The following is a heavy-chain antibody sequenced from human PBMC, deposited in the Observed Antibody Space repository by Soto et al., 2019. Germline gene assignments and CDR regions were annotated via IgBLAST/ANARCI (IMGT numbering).Heavy chain of an antibody. Sequence: QVQLQESGPGLVKPSQTLSLTCTVSGCSISSGGYYWSWIRQDPGKGLEWIGYIYYRGRTYYNPSLNSRVTISVDTSKNQFSLKLSSVTDADTAVSYCARDRRTVTHPSPPNWLDPWGQATLVTVSS. D-gene: IGHD4-4*01. CDR3: ARDRRTVTHPSPPNWLDP. V-gene: IGHV4-31*03. J-gene: IGHJ5*02. CDR2: IYYRGRT. CDR1: GCSISSGGYY.